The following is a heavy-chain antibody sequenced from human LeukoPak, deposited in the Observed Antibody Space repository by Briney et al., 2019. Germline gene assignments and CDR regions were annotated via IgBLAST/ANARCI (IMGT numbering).Heavy chain of an antibody. V-gene: IGHV1-46*01. Sequence: ASVKVSCKASGYSFTGFYIHWVRQAPGQGLEWMGAINPSGDRTNYAQNFQGRVTMTRDTSTSTLYMELSGLRSEDTAVYYCAREKVMAGKTFDFWGQGTLVTVSS. D-gene: IGHD2-8*01. CDR2: INPSGDRT. CDR1: GYSFTGFY. CDR3: AREKVMAGKTFDF. J-gene: IGHJ4*02.